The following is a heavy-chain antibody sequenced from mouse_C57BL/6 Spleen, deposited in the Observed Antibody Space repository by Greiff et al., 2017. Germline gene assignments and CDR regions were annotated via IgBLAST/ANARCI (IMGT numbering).Heavy chain of an antibody. CDR1: GYAFSSSW. CDR2: VYPGDGDT. CDR3: AGDSLPSPY. D-gene: IGHD6-1*01. J-gene: IGHJ3*01. V-gene: IGHV1-82*01. Sequence: QVQLQQSGPELVKPGASVKISCKASGYAFSSSWMNWVKQRPGKGLEWIGRVYPGDGDTNYNGKFKGKATLTADKSSSTAYMQLSSLTSEDSAVYFCAGDSLPSPYWGQGTLVTVSA.